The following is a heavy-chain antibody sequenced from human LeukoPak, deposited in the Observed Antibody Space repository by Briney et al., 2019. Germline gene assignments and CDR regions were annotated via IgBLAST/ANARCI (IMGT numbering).Heavy chain of an antibody. D-gene: IGHD6-13*01. J-gene: IGHJ4*02. Sequence: SVKVSCKASGGTFISYAISWVRQAPGKGLEWMGGIIPIFGKANYAQKFQGRVTITPDESTSSAYMELSSLRSEDTAVYYCARVPLAAAYLDYCGQGTLVTVSS. CDR2: IIPIFGKA. CDR1: GGTFISYA. V-gene: IGHV1-69*13. CDR3: ARVPLAAAYLDY.